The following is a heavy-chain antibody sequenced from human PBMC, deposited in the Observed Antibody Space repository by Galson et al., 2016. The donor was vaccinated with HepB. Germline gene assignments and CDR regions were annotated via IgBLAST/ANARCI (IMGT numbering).Heavy chain of an antibody. D-gene: IGHD3-16*01. V-gene: IGHV1-3*01. CDR3: ARDLTDASYYTMDV. CDR1: GYTFTNYA. Sequence: SVKVSCKASGYTFTNYAIHWVRQAPGQRLEWMGWINADNGDTKFSQRFQGRVTITRDTSANTAYMDLSSLRSEDTDVYYCARDLTDASYYTMDVWGLGTTVTVSS. J-gene: IGHJ6*02. CDR2: INADNGDT.